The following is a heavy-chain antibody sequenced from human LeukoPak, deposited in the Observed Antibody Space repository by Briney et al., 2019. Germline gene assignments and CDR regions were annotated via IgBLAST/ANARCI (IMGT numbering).Heavy chain of an antibody. CDR1: GFTFDDYA. Sequence: PGRSLRLSCAASGFTFDDYAMHWVRQAPGKGLEWVSGISWNSGSIGYADSVKGRFTISRDNAKNSLYLQMNSLRAEDTALYYCAKDILIAVAGGAFDIWGQGTMVTVSS. J-gene: IGHJ3*02. D-gene: IGHD6-19*01. V-gene: IGHV3-9*01. CDR2: ISWNSGSI. CDR3: AKDILIAVAGGAFDI.